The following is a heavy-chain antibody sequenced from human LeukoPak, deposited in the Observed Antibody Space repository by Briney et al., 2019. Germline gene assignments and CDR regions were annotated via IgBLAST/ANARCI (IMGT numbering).Heavy chain of an antibody. Sequence: KSSETLSLTCAVSGFSISSGHYWDWIRQSPGKALEWIGSIYDSGRTFYNPSLKSRATILADTSKNQISLNLRSVTAADTAVYYCARVSPLHRGWRPFDYWGQGTPVIVSS. D-gene: IGHD6-19*01. CDR2: IYDSGRT. V-gene: IGHV4-38-2*01. J-gene: IGHJ4*02. CDR1: GFSISSGHY. CDR3: ARVSPLHRGWRPFDY.